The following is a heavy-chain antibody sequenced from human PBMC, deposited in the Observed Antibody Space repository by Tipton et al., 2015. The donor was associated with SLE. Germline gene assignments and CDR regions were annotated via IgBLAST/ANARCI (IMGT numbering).Heavy chain of an antibody. CDR2: IYSRGNK. CDR3: ARRHYSGPFDS. V-gene: IGHV4-34*10. J-gene: IGHJ4*02. CDR1: GGSFSGYY. Sequence: PGLVKPSETLSLTCAVYGGSFSGYYWGWIRQSPGRGLQWIGSIYSRGNKFHNPSLLSRLTILLDASKNHFSLSLNSVTAADTAVYYCARRHYSGPFDSWGQGTLVTVSS. D-gene: IGHD5-12*01.